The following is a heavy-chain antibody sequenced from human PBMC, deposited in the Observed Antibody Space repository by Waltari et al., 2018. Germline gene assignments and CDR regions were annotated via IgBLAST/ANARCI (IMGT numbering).Heavy chain of an antibody. V-gene: IGHV4-39*01. CDR1: GGSISTNYN. J-gene: IGHJ1*01. D-gene: IGHD4-17*01. CDR2: MQYRGST. CDR3: GRIAFGDDGGYFQH. Sequence: QLQLQESGPGLVKPSETLSLTCTVSGGSISTNYNWGWIRQPPGKGLEWMGNMQYRGSTFYNPSLKSRVTIPLDTSKNQFSLRLSSVGAADTAVYFCGRIAFGDDGGYFQHWGQGTLVTVSS.